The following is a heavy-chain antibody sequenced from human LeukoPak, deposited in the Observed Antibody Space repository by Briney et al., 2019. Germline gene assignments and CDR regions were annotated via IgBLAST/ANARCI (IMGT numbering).Heavy chain of an antibody. D-gene: IGHD6-6*01. Sequence: ASVKVSCKASGYTFTSYGISWVRQAPGQGLERMGWISAYNGNTNYAQKLQGRVTMTTDTSTSTAYMELRSLRSDDTAVYYCARVAASRSSSPWFDPWGQGTLVTVSS. CDR1: GYTFTSYG. V-gene: IGHV1-18*01. CDR2: ISAYNGNT. CDR3: ARVAASRSSSPWFDP. J-gene: IGHJ5*02.